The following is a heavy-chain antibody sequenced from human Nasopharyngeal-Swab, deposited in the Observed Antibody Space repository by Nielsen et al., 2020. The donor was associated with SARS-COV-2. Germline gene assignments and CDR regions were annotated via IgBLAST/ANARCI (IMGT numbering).Heavy chain of an antibody. Sequence: GGSLRLFCAASGFTFSSYSMNWVRQAPGKGLEWVSSISSSSSYIYYADSVKGRFTISRDNAKNSLYLQMNSLRAEDTAVYYCARDHRTPGGDYYYYGMDVWGQGTTVTVSS. CDR3: ARDHRTPGGDYYYYGMDV. V-gene: IGHV3-21*01. CDR2: ISSSSSYI. D-gene: IGHD3-16*01. J-gene: IGHJ6*02. CDR1: GFTFSSYS.